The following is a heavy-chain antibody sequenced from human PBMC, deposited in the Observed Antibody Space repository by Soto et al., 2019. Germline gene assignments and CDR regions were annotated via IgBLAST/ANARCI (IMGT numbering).Heavy chain of an antibody. J-gene: IGHJ6*02. CDR2: ISGSGGST. V-gene: IGHV3-23*01. Sequence: GGSLRLSCAASGFTFSSYAMSWVRQAPGKGLEWVSAISGSGGSTYYADSVKGRFTISRDNSKNTLYLQMNSLRAEDMAVYYCAKSGPASRLEWLLLMDVWGQGTTVTVSS. CDR1: GFTFSSYA. CDR3: AKSGPASRLEWLLLMDV. D-gene: IGHD3-3*01.